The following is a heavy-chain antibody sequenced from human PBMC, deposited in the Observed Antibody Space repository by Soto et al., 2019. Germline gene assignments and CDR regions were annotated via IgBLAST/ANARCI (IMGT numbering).Heavy chain of an antibody. CDR1: GGSFSGYY. Sequence: PSETLSLTCAVYGGSFSGYYWSWIRQPPGKGLEWIGEINHSGSTNYNPSLKSRVTISVDTSKNQFSLKLSSVTAADTAVYYCARPGYDSDMDVWGQGTTVTISS. CDR2: INHSGST. CDR3: ARPGYDSDMDV. J-gene: IGHJ6*02. V-gene: IGHV4-34*01. D-gene: IGHD5-12*01.